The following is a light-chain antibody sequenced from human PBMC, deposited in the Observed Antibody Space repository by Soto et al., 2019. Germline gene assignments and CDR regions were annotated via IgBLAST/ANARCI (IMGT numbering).Light chain of an antibody. CDR3: QHYGNSPNP. V-gene: IGKV3-20*01. Sequence: EIVLTQSPGTLSLSPGERATLSCRASQSVSSTYLAWYQQKPGQSPRLLIYGASSRATGIPDRFSGSGSGKDFTLTISRLEPEDFAVYYCQHYGNSPNPFGQGTKVDIK. J-gene: IGKJ2*01. CDR2: GAS. CDR1: QSVSSTY.